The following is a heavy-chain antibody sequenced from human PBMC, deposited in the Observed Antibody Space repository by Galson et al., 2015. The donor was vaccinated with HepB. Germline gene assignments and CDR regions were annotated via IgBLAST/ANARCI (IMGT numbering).Heavy chain of an antibody. J-gene: IGHJ4*02. Sequence: SLRLSCAASGFIVDGSGMSWVRQAPRKGLEWVSGISASGGKTYYADSVKGRFTMSRDKSQNTVYLQMNSLRVDDSALYYCTRDSGWESAYWGQGTLVTVSS. V-gene: IGHV3-23*01. CDR1: GFIVDGSG. D-gene: IGHD3-10*01. CDR2: ISASGGKT. CDR3: TRDSGWESAY.